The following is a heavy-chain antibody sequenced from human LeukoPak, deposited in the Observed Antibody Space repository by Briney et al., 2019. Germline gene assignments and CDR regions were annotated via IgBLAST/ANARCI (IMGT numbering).Heavy chain of an antibody. D-gene: IGHD3-3*01. CDR1: GYTFTSYG. V-gene: IGHV1-18*01. Sequence: GASVKVSCKASGYTFTSYGISWVRQAPGQGLEWMGWISAYNGNTNYAQKLQGRVTMTTDTSTSTAYMELRSLRSDDAAVYYCARASHDFWSGYSPHYYYYMDVWGKGTTVTVSS. CDR2: ISAYNGNT. J-gene: IGHJ6*03. CDR3: ARASHDFWSGYSPHYYYYMDV.